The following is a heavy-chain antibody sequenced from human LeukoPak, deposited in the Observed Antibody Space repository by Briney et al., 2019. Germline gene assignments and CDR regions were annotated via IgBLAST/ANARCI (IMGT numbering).Heavy chain of an antibody. CDR2: ISGSGVGT. D-gene: IGHD5-24*01. V-gene: IGHV3-23*01. Sequence: PGGSLRLSCAASGFTFTTYGMHWVRQAPGKGLEWVSVISGSGVGTYYADSVKGRFTISRDNSKNTLYLQMNSLRAEDTAVYYCAKSNGVDRDGCNSDYFDYWGQGTLVTVSS. CDR3: AKSNGVDRDGCNSDYFDY. CDR1: GFTFTTYG. J-gene: IGHJ4*02.